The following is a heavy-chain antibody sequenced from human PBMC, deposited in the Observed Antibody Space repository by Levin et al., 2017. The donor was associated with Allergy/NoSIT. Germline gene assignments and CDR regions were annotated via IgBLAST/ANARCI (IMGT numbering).Heavy chain of an antibody. D-gene: IGHD6-13*01. CDR2: IIAGSGNT. V-gene: IGHV1-3*01. J-gene: IGHJ5*02. CDR1: GYTFTDYT. Sequence: ASVKVSCQASGYTFTDYTFHWVRQAPGQRPEWMGWIIAGSGNTEYSQRFQGRLTITRDTSASTAYMELRSLTSEDTAVYYCAGDARVSGTSHWIDPWGQGTLVTVSS. CDR3: AGDARVSGTSHWIDP.